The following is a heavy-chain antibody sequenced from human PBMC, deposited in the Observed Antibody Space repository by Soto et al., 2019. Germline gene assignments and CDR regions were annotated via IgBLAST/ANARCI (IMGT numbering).Heavy chain of an antibody. Sequence: LRLSCAASGFTFSSYAMTWVRQAPGKGLEWVSAISGRGDSTYYADSVKCRFTISRDQSKNTLYLQRHSRRAADTAVYFCAQEKDNRADRYYSDDWGQGTLVTVSS. V-gene: IGHV3-23*01. CDR1: GFTFSSYA. J-gene: IGHJ4*02. CDR2: ISGRGDST. CDR3: AQEKDNRADRYYSDD.